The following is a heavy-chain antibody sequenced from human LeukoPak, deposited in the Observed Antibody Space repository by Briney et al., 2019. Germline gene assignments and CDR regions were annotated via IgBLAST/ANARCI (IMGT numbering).Heavy chain of an antibody. J-gene: IGHJ4*02. V-gene: IGHV6-1*01. CDR2: TYYRSKWFN. D-gene: IGHD3-22*01. CDR1: GDSVSSNSAA. CDR3: ARDLTYYYDSSGYSYFDY. Sequence: SQTLSLTCAISGDSVSSNSAAWNWIRQSPSRGLEWLGRTYYRSKWFNDYAVSVKSRITINPDTSKNQFSLQLNSVTPEDTALYYCARDLTYYYDSSGYSYFDYWGQGTLVTVSS.